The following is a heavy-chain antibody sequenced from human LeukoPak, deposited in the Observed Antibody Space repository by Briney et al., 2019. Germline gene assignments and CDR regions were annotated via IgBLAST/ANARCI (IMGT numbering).Heavy chain of an antibody. Sequence: PSETLSLTCTVSGGSISSYYWSWIRQPPGKGLEWIGYIYYSGSTNYNPSLKSRVTISVDTSKNQFSLKLSSVTAADTAVYYCARAAWERFSLVWFDHWGQGTLVTVSS. V-gene: IGHV4-59*01. D-gene: IGHD1-26*01. J-gene: IGHJ5*02. CDR2: IYYSGST. CDR3: ARAAWERFSLVWFDH. CDR1: GGSISSYY.